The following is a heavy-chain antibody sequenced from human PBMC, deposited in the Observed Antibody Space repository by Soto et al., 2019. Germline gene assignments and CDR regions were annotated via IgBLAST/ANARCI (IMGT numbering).Heavy chain of an antibody. CDR1: GGPISSSSYY. V-gene: IGHV4-39*01. CDR3: ARHGVDYGFDNWFDP. D-gene: IGHD4-17*01. CDR2: IYYSGST. Sequence: SETLSLTCTVSGGPISSSSYYWGWIRQPPGKGLEWIGSIYYSGSTYYNPSLKSRVTISVDTSKNQFSLKLSSVTAADTAVYYCARHGVDYGFDNWFDPWGQGTLVTVSS. J-gene: IGHJ5*02.